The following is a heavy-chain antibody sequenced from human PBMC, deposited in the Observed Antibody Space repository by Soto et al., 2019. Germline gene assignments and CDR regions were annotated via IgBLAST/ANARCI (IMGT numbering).Heavy chain of an antibody. CDR2: IIPIFGTA. CDR3: ARERSMITQTRAAFDY. V-gene: IGHV1-69*01. D-gene: IGHD3-16*01. CDR1: GGTFSSYA. J-gene: IGHJ4*02. Sequence: QVQLVQSGAEVKKPGSSVKVSCKASGGTFSSYAISWVRQAPGQGLEWMGGIIPIFGTANYAQKFQGRVTITADESTSTAYMGLSSLRSEDTAVYYCARERSMITQTRAAFDYWGQGTLVTVSS.